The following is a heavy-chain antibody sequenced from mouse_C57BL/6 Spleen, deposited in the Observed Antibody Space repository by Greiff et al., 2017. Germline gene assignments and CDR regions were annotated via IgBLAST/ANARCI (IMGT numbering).Heavy chain of an antibody. D-gene: IGHD4-1*01. CDR1: GYTFTDYE. Sequence: VQLQQSGAELVRPGASVTLSCKASGYTFTDYEMHWVKQTPVHGLEWIGAIDPETGGTAYNQKFKGKAILTADKSSSTAYMELRSLTSEDSAVXYCTETGPDWYFDVWGTGTTVTVSS. CDR2: IDPETGGT. V-gene: IGHV1-15*01. CDR3: TETGPDWYFDV. J-gene: IGHJ1*03.